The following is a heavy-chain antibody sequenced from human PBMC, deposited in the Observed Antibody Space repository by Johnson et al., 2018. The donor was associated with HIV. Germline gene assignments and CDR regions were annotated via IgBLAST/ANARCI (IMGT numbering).Heavy chain of an antibody. CDR1: GFTFSSYA. J-gene: IGHJ3*02. D-gene: IGHD3-22*01. Sequence: QVQLVESGGGVVQPGRSLRLSCAASGFTFSSYAMHWVRQAPVKGLEWVAVISYDGSNKYYADSVKGRFTISRDNSKNTLYLQMNSLRAEDTAVYYCASCESDSSGRGAFDIWGQGTMVTVSS. CDR2: ISYDGSNK. CDR3: ASCESDSSGRGAFDI. V-gene: IGHV3-30-3*01.